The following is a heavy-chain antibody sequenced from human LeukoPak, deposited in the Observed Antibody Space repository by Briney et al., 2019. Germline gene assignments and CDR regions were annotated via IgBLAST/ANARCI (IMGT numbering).Heavy chain of an antibody. J-gene: IGHJ4*02. Sequence: GGSLRLSCAASGFTFSSYGMHWVRQAPGKGLEWVSYISSSGSTIYYADSVKGRFTISRDNAKNSLYLQMNSLRAEDTAVYYCARAMSIAARLQTIFDYWGQGTLVTVSS. V-gene: IGHV3-48*04. D-gene: IGHD6-6*01. CDR2: ISSSGSTI. CDR3: ARAMSIAARLQTIFDY. CDR1: GFTFSSYG.